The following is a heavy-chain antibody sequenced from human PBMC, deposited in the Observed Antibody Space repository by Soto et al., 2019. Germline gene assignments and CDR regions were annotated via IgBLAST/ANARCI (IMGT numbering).Heavy chain of an antibody. Sequence: EVRLLESGGGLVQPGGSLRLSCAASGFTFSSYAMSWVRQAPGKGLEWVSTISGSGGGTYYADSMKGRFTISRDNSKNTLYLQMNSLRAEDTAVYYCASGTSYYYGSGTYYYYGMDVWGQGTTVTVSS. J-gene: IGHJ6*02. V-gene: IGHV3-23*01. CDR3: ASGTSYYYGSGTYYYYGMDV. CDR1: GFTFSSYA. D-gene: IGHD3-10*01. CDR2: ISGSGGGT.